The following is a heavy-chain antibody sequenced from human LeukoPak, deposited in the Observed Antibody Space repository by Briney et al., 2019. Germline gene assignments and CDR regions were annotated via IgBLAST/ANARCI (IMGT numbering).Heavy chain of an antibody. Sequence: GGSLRLSCAASGFTFSSYGIHWVRQAPGKGLEWVAFIRYDGSNKYYADSVKGRFTISRDNSKNTLYLQMNSLRAEDTAVYYCAKGGITVTTFLDYWGQGTLVTVSS. CDR3: AKGGITVTTFLDY. J-gene: IGHJ4*02. V-gene: IGHV3-30*02. D-gene: IGHD4-17*01. CDR1: GFTFSSYG. CDR2: IRYDGSNK.